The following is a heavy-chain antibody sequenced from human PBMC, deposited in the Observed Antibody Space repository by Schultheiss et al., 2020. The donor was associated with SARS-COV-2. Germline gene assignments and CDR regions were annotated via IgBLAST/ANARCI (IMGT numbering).Heavy chain of an antibody. CDR2: INTDGSTT. J-gene: IGHJ3*02. D-gene: IGHD3-22*01. CDR1: GFTFSRYW. V-gene: IGHV3-74*01. Sequence: GGSLRLSCAASGFTFSRYWMHWVRQAPGKGLVWVSRINTDGSTTTYADSVKGRFTISRDNAKNTLYLQMNSLRVEDTAVYYCARVGSSGGGAFDIWGQGRMVTVSS. CDR3: ARVGSSGGGAFDI.